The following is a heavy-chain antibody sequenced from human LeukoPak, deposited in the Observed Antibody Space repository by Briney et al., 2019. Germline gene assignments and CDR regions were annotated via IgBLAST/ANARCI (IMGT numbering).Heavy chain of an antibody. CDR3: AKGSRYDILTGYYTGGYYFDY. CDR2: ISGSGGST. V-gene: IGHV3-23*01. CDR1: GFTFSSHG. J-gene: IGHJ4*02. D-gene: IGHD3-9*01. Sequence: PGRSLRLSCAASGFTFSSHGMHWVRQAPGKGLEWVSAISGSGGSTYYADSVKGRFTISRDNSKNTLYLQMNSLRAEDTAVYYCAKGSRYDILTGYYTGGYYFDYWGQGTLVTVSS.